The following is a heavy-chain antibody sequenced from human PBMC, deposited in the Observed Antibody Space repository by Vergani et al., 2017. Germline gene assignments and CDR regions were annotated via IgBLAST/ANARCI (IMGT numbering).Heavy chain of an antibody. CDR1: GGSISSSSYY. V-gene: IGHV4-39*07. Sequence: QLQLQESGPGLVKPSETLSLTCTVSGGSISSSSYYWGWIRQPPGKGLEWIGSIYYSGSTYYNPSLKSRVPISLATSKNQFSLKLSSVTAAATAVYYCXGDLGLRYFDWLLAEGNWFDPWGQGTLVTVSS. D-gene: IGHD3-9*01. CDR2: IYYSGST. CDR3: XGDLGLRYFDWLLAEGNWFDP. J-gene: IGHJ5*02.